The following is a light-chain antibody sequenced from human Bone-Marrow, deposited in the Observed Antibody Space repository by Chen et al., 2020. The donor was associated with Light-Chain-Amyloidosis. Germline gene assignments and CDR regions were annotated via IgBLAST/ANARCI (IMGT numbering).Light chain of an antibody. Sequence: QSALTQPASVSGSPAQSITISCPGTSGDVGTYNYVSWYQQHQGKAPKVMIYAVSNRPSGVSNRFSGSKSGNTASLTISGLQAEDEADYYCSSFTSSSSYVFGPGTKVTVL. J-gene: IGLJ1*01. CDR2: AVS. V-gene: IGLV2-14*01. CDR1: SGDVGTYNY. CDR3: SSFTSSSSYV.